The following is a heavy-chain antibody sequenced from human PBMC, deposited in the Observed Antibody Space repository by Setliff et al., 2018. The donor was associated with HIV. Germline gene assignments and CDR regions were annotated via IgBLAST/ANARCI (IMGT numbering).Heavy chain of an antibody. CDR2: INYSGST. J-gene: IGHJ4*02. CDR3: ARAPITIFGVLIIPTFFDY. CDR1: GGSITSSSYY. Sequence: SETLSLTCTVSGGSITSSSYYWGWILQPQGKGLEWIGSINYSGSTYYNPSLKSRVTISVDTSKNQFSLKLSSVTAADTAVYFCARAPITIFGVLIIPTFFDYWGQGTLVTVSS. V-gene: IGHV4-39*07. D-gene: IGHD3-3*01.